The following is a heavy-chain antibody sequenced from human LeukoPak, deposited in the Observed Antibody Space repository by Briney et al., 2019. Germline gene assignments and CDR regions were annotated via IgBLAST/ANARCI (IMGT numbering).Heavy chain of an antibody. D-gene: IGHD4-11*01. CDR1: GFTFTSSN. CDR2: ISSSSSTI. Sequence: GGSLRLSCAASGFTFTSSNMNWVRQAPGKGLEWVSYISSSSSTIYYADSVKGRFTISRDNAKNSLYLQMSSLRDEDTAVYYCARLTTLQAGYWGQGTLVTVSS. V-gene: IGHV3-48*02. CDR3: ARLTTLQAGY. J-gene: IGHJ4*02.